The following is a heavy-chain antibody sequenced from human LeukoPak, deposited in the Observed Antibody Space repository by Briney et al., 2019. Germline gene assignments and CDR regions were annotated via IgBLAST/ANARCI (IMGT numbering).Heavy chain of an antibody. CDR2: VYSRGGT. J-gene: IGHJ5*02. V-gene: IGHV3-53*01. D-gene: IGHD6-13*01. CDR3: ARDAPQVPAAGVLAS. CDR1: GFTVSDHY. Sequence: GGSLRLSCAASGFTVSDHYMSWVRQAPGKGLEWVSVVYSRGGTYYADSVKGRFTFSRDISKNTLYLQMNGLRTEDTAMYYCARDAPQVPAAGVLASWGQGTLVTVSS.